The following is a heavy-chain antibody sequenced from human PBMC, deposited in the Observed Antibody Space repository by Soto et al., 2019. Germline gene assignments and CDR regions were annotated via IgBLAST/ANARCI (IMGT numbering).Heavy chain of an antibody. CDR1: GFTFSSYG. J-gene: IGHJ4*02. CDR3: AKNTWGYYDSSGYYYGGGDDY. Sequence: QVQLVESGGGVVQPGRSLRLSCAASGFTFSSYGMYWVRQAPGKGLEWVAVISYDGSNKYYADSVKGRFTISRDNSKNTLYLQMHSLRAEDTAVYYCAKNTWGYYDSSGYYYGGGDDYWGQGTLVTVSS. V-gene: IGHV3-30*18. D-gene: IGHD3-22*01. CDR2: ISYDGSNK.